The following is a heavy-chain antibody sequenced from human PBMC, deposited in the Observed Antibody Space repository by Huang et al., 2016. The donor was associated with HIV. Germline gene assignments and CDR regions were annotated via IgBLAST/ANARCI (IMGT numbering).Heavy chain of an antibody. CDR2: IYYDGTT. V-gene: IGHV4-39*01. CDR3: AREAAGYYYYYGMDV. D-gene: IGHD6-13*01. Sequence: QLQLQESGPGLVKPSETLSLTCTVSGGSISSSSYYWGWIRQPPGKGLEWFGNIYYDGTTYYKPSLKSRVTISVDTSKNLFSLKVNSMTATDTAVYFCAREAAGYYYYYGMDVWGQGTTVIVSS. CDR1: GGSISSSSYY. J-gene: IGHJ6*02.